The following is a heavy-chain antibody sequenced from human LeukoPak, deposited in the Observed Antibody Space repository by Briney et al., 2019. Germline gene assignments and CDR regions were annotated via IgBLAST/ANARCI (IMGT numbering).Heavy chain of an antibody. J-gene: IGHJ6*03. CDR1: GFTFSDYY. CDR3: ARDRSPAASYYRDV. D-gene: IGHD6-13*01. Sequence: GGSLRLSCAASGFTFSDYYMSWIRQAPGKGLEWVSYISSSSSTIYYADSVKGRFTISRDNAKNSLYLQMNNLRAEDTAVYSCARDRSPAASYYRDVWGKRTTVTVSS. V-gene: IGHV3-11*04. CDR2: ISSSSSTI.